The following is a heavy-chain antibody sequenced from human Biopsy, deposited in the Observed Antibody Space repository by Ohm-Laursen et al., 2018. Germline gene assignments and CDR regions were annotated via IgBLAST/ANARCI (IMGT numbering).Heavy chain of an antibody. D-gene: IGHD3/OR15-3a*01. J-gene: IGHJ3*02. CDR2: IHTSGST. CDR3: ARGTGKYYVYGAFDI. V-gene: IGHV4-4*07. Sequence: SETLSLTCAVSGDSISNDYWSWIRQSAGQGLEWIGRIHTSGSTNHNLSLKSRVTMSVDTSKNQFSLKLRSVTAADTAVYYCARGTGKYYVYGAFDIWGQGTMVTGSS. CDR1: GDSISNDY.